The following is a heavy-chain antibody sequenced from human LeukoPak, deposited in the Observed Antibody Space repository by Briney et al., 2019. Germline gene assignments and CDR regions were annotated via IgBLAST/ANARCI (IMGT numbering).Heavy chain of an antibody. CDR1: GFTVNNNY. V-gene: IGHV3-53*01. D-gene: IGHD6-19*01. Sequence: GGSLRLSCAASGFTVNNNYMTWVRQAPGKGLQCVAIISSGGGTSYADSGKGRFTVSRDNSKNTMFLQMNSLRAEDTAVYYCARTFDRGWHFDFWGQGTLVTVSA. CDR3: ARTFDRGWHFDF. CDR2: ISSGGGT. J-gene: IGHJ4*02.